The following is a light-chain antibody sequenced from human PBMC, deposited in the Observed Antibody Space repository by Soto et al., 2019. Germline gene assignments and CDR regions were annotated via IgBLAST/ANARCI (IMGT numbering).Light chain of an antibody. Sequence: EIVLTQSPGTLSLSPWEIATLSCRASQSVSSSYLAWYQQKPGQAPRLLIYGASSRATGIPDRFSGSGSGTDFTLTISSLQSEDSAVYYCQQYNSWLWTFGQGTKVDIK. CDR1: QSVSSSY. V-gene: IGKV3-20*01. CDR3: QQYNSWLWT. J-gene: IGKJ1*01. CDR2: GAS.